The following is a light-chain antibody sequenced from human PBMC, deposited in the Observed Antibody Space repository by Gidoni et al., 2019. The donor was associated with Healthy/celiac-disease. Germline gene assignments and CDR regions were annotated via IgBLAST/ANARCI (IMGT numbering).Light chain of an antibody. J-gene: IGKJ3*01. V-gene: IGKV2-28*01. CDR2: LGS. Sequence: IVMTHALLSLPVTPGEPASLPCRSSQSVLHSNGYSYLAWYLQKPGQSPQLLIYLGSNRAPGVPDRFSGSGSGTDFTLKISRVEAEDVGVYYCMQARQTPITFGPGTKVDIK. CDR3: MQARQTPIT. CDR1: QSVLHSNGYSY.